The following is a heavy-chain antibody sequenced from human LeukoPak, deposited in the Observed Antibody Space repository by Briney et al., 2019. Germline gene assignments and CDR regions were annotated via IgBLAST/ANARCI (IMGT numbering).Heavy chain of an antibody. D-gene: IGHD3-22*01. CDR3: ARDRYYDSSGYYSSY. Sequence: ASVKVSCEASGYTFTSYGISWVRQAPGQGLEWMGWISAYNGNTNYAQKLQGRVTMTTDTSTSTAYMELRSLRSDDTAVYYCARDRYYDSSGYYSSYWGQGTLVTVSS. V-gene: IGHV1-18*01. CDR1: GYTFTSYG. J-gene: IGHJ4*02. CDR2: ISAYNGNT.